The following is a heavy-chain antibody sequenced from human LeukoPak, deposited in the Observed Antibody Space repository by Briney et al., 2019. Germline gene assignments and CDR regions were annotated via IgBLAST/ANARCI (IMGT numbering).Heavy chain of an antibody. Sequence: GGSLRLSCTASGFTVSSNYMSWVRQAPGKGLEWVSAISGSGGSTYYADSVKGRFTISRDNSKNTLYLQMNSLRAEDTAVYYCARDSRDTAMSDWGQGTLVTVSS. D-gene: IGHD5-18*01. CDR3: ARDSRDTAMSD. CDR2: ISGSGGST. V-gene: IGHV3-23*01. CDR1: GFTVSSNY. J-gene: IGHJ4*02.